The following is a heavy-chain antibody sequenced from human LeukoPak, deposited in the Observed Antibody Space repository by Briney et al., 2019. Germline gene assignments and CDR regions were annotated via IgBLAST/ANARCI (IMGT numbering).Heavy chain of an antibody. D-gene: IGHD3-10*01. V-gene: IGHV1-2*04. CDR3: ARGTQAMVRGVISLNMYYYGMDV. Sequence: ASVKVSCKASGYTFTGYYMHWVRQAPGQGLEWMGWINPNSGGTNYAQKFQGWVTMTRDTSISTAYMELSRLRSDDTAVYYCARGTQAMVRGVISLNMYYYGMDVWGQGTTVTVSS. J-gene: IGHJ6*02. CDR1: GYTFTGYY. CDR2: INPNSGGT.